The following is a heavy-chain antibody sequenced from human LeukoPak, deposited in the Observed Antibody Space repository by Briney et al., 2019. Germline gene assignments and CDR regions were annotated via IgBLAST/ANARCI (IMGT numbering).Heavy chain of an antibody. V-gene: IGHV3-30-3*01. CDR3: ARDRFLEWLLMIRNYYYGMDV. Sequence: PGGSLRLSCEASGFTFRDYWMHWVRQAPGKGLEWVAVISYDGSNKYYADSVKGRFTISRDNSKNTLYLQMNSLRAEDTAVYYCARDRFLEWLLMIRNYYYGMDVWGQGTTVTVSS. D-gene: IGHD3-3*01. CDR2: ISYDGSNK. CDR1: GFTFRDYW. J-gene: IGHJ6*02.